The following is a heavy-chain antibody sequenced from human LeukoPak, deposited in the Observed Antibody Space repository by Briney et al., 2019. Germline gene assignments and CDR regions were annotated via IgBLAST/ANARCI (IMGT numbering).Heavy chain of an antibody. Sequence: GASVKVSCKASGGTFSSYAISWVRQAPGQGLEWMGGIIPIFGSANYAQKFQGRVTITTDESTSTADMELSRLRSEDTAVYYCARDLRGYYSRGGAGAFDIWGQGTMVTVSS. CDR2: IIPIFGSA. CDR3: ARDLRGYYSRGGAGAFDI. D-gene: IGHD6-25*01. CDR1: GGTFSSYA. V-gene: IGHV1-69*05. J-gene: IGHJ3*02.